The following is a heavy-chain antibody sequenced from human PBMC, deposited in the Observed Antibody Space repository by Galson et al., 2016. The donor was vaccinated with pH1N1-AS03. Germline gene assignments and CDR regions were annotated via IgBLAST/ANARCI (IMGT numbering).Heavy chain of an antibody. Sequence: PALVKPTQTLTLTCTFSGFSLSTSGMRVSWIRQPPGKALEWLARIDWNDNKYYSTSLKTRLTISKDTSKNQVVLTMTNMDPVDTATYYCARFHYGDYSGWFDPWGQGTLVTVSS. CDR1: GFSLSTSGMR. J-gene: IGHJ5*02. CDR3: ARFHYGDYSGWFDP. D-gene: IGHD4-17*01. V-gene: IGHV2-70*04. CDR2: IDWNDNK.